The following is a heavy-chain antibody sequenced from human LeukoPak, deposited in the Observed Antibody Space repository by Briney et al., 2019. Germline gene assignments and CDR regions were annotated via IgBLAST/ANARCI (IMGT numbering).Heavy chain of an antibody. CDR1: GGTFSTYA. CDR3: ARADSSGKFDY. CDR2: IIPIFGTA. J-gene: IGHJ4*02. Sequence: GASVKVSCKASGGTFSTYAISWVRQAPGQGLEWMGGIIPIFGTANYAQKFQGRVTITTDESTSTAYMELSSLRSEDTAVYYCARADSSGKFDYWGQGTLVIVSS. D-gene: IGHD3-22*01. V-gene: IGHV1-69*05.